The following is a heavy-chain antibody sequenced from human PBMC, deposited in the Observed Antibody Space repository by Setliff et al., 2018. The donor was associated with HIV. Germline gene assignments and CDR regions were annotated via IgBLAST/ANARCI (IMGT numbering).Heavy chain of an antibody. Sequence: GASVKVSCKASGYTFTTYDINWVRQATGQGLEWMGWMNPNSGNTGYAQKFQGRVTMTRNTSTSTAYMELSSLKSEDTAVYFCAINRENQGQFDFWGQGTLVTVSS. CDR1: GYTFTTYD. CDR2: MNPNSGNT. J-gene: IGHJ4*02. CDR3: AINRENQGQFDF. V-gene: IGHV1-8*02.